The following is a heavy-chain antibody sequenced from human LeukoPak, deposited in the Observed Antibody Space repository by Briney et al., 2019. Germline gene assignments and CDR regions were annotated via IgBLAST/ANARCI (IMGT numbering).Heavy chain of an antibody. D-gene: IGHD3-22*01. Sequence: ASVTVSCKASGYTFTSYDINWVRQATGQGLEWMGWMNPNSGNTGYAQKFQGRVTMTRNTSISTAYMELSSLRSEDTAVYYCARARYYDSSGYYTRDFDYWGQGTLVTVSS. J-gene: IGHJ4*02. CDR1: GYTFTSYD. V-gene: IGHV1-8*01. CDR2: MNPNSGNT. CDR3: ARARYYDSSGYYTRDFDY.